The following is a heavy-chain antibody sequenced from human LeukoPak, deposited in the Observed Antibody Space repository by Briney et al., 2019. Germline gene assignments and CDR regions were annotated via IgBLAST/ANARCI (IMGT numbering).Heavy chain of an antibody. V-gene: IGHV4-59*01. J-gene: IGHJ5*02. Sequence: PSETLSLTCSVSGGSISRYYWSWIRQPPGKGLEWIGSMYSSGNSNYNPSLKSRVTISIDSSKNEFSLRLSSVTAADTAVYYCARDRGYYGSFDPWGQGSLVTVSS. CDR1: GGSISRYY. CDR3: ARDRGYYGSFDP. D-gene: IGHD3-10*01. CDR2: MYSSGNS.